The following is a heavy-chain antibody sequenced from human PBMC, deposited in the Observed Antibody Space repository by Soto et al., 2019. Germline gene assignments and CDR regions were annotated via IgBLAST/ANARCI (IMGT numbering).Heavy chain of an antibody. CDR1: SGSISGYY. Sequence: SETLSLTCTVSSGSISGYYWSWIRQPPGKGLEWVGYVHYSGSTNYNPSIKSRVSISLDTSKNQFSLKLKSVTPADTAVYYCAGVGGLLGWFPFYFWGHGRLVTVSS. D-gene: IGHD2-8*02. V-gene: IGHV4-59*03. CDR3: AGVGGLLGWFPFYF. CDR2: VHYSGST. J-gene: IGHJ4*01.